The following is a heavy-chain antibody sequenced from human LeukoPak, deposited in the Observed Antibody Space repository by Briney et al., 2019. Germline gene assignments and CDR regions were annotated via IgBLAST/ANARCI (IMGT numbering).Heavy chain of an antibody. CDR3: ARRRYYDYSGYFDY. CDR2: TFYTSKWFN. V-gene: IGHV6-1*01. J-gene: IGHJ4*02. D-gene: IGHD3-16*01. Sequence: SQTLSLTCAISGDSVSSNSAAWNWFRQSPSSGLEWLGRTFYTSKWFNDYAVSVKSRITINPDTSKNQFSLQLNSVTPEDTAAYYCARRRYYDYSGYFDYWGQGTLVTVSS. CDR1: GDSVSSNSAA.